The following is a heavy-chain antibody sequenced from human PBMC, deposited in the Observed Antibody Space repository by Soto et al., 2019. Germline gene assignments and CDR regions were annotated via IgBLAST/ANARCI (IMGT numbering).Heavy chain of an antibody. J-gene: IGHJ6*02. CDR1: GFTFNDYG. Sequence: QVQLVESGGGVVQPGRSLRLSCAASGFTFNDYGMHWVRQAPGKGLEWMAVIWYDGSYKYYADSVKGRFTISRDDSKNTLYLQMTSLTAGDTAIYYCARADTMIVVRVIEVWGQGTTVTVSS. CDR2: IWYDGSYK. CDR3: ARADTMIVVRVIEV. V-gene: IGHV3-33*01. D-gene: IGHD3-10*01.